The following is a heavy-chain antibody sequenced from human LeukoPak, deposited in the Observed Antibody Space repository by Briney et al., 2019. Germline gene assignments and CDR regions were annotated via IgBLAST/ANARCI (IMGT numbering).Heavy chain of an antibody. J-gene: IGHJ4*02. Sequence: GGSLRLSCSVSGFTISSYAMHWVRQAPGKGLEYVSSISSDGGSTFYADSVKGRFTISRDNSKNTLSLQMSRLRTEDTAVYYCVKDRWVDYWGQGTLVTVSS. CDR3: VKDRWVDY. D-gene: IGHD4-23*01. CDR2: ISSDGGST. V-gene: IGHV3-64D*06. CDR1: GFTISSYA.